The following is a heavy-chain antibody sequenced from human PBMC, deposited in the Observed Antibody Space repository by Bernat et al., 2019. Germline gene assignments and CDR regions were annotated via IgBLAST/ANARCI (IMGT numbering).Heavy chain of an antibody. CDR3: TTDLGWFDP. D-gene: IGHD3-16*01. J-gene: IGHJ5*02. Sequence: VQLVESGGGVVQPGRSLRLSCAASGFTFNSYAMHWVRQAPGKGLEWVGRIKSKTDGGTTDYAAPVKGRFTISRDDSKNTLYLQMNSLKTEDTAVYYCTTDLGWFDPWGQGTLVTVSS. CDR2: IKSKTDGGTT. V-gene: IGHV3-15*01. CDR1: GFTFNSYA.